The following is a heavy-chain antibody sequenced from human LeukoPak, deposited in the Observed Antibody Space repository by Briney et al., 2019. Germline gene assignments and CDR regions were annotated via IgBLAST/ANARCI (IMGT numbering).Heavy chain of an antibody. V-gene: IGHV4-59*12. D-gene: IGHD5-12*01. CDR3: ASRRGGLWLRLTQAIPAFDI. Sequence: SETLSLTCTVSGGSISSYYWSWIRQPPGKGLEWIGYIYYSGSTNYNPSLKSRVTISVDTSKNQFSLKLSSVTAADTAVYYCASRRGGLWLRLTQAIPAFDIWGQGTMVTVSS. CDR1: GGSISSYY. CDR2: IYYSGST. J-gene: IGHJ3*02.